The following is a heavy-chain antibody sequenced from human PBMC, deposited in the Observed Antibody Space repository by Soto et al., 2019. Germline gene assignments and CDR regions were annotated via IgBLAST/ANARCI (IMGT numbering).Heavy chain of an antibody. CDR2: IYNSGST. J-gene: IGHJ6*02. D-gene: IGHD2-2*01. Sequence: QVQLQESGPGLVKPSQTLSLTCTVSGGSISSGGYYWSWIRQHPGKGLEWIGYIYNSGSTNYNPSLKRRVTISVDTSKNQFSLRLRSVTAADTAVYFCTREREDVLEPAAEPISHYGMDVWGQGTTVTVSS. CDR1: GGSISSGGYY. V-gene: IGHV4-31*03. CDR3: TREREDVLEPAAEPISHYGMDV.